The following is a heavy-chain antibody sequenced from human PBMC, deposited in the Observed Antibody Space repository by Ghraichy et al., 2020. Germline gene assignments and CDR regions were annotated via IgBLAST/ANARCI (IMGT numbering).Heavy chain of an antibody. D-gene: IGHD3-10*01. CDR3: ASRRGRGKYYFDY. CDR1: SGSFSDYY. J-gene: IGHJ4*02. Sequence: SETLSLTCAVYSGSFSDYYCSWIRQPPGKGLEWIGEINHSGSTNYNPSLKSRVTILVDTSKNQFSLRLSSVTAADTGVYYCASRRGRGKYYFDYWGQGTPVTVSS. CDR2: INHSGST. V-gene: IGHV4-34*01.